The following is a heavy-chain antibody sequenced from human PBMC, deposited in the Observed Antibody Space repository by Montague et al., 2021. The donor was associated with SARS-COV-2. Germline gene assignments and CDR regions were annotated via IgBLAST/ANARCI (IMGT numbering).Heavy chain of an antibody. CDR1: GGSISSYY. CDR3: ARDGLERQWWMLGWLDP. J-gene: IGHJ5*02. CDR2: IYTSGST. Sequence: SETLSLTCTVSGGSISSYYWSWIRQPAGKGLEWIGRIYTSGSTNYNPSLKSRVTMSVDTSKNQFSLKPRSVTAADTAVYFCARDGLERQWWMLGWLDPWGQGTLVTVSS. V-gene: IGHV4-4*07. D-gene: IGHD1-1*01.